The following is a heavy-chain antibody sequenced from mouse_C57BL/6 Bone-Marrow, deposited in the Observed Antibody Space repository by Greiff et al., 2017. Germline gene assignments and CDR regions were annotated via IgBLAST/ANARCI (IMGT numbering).Heavy chain of an antibody. Sequence: VHVKQSGPELVRPGASVKISCTASGYSFTDYYMNWVKQSNGQSLEWIGVINPNYGATRYNPKFKGKATMTVDQSSSTAYMQLNSLTSEDSAVYYCATTCRGGSSWFAYWGQGTLVTVSA. CDR2: INPNYGAT. J-gene: IGHJ3*01. CDR1: GYSFTDYY. CDR3: ATTCRGGSSWFAY. V-gene: IGHV1-39*01. D-gene: IGHD1-1*02.